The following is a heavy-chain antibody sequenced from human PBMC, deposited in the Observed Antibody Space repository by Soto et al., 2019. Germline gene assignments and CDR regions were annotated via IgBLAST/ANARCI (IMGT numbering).Heavy chain of an antibody. CDR1: GFKFSNYA. J-gene: IGHJ4*02. Sequence: PGGSLRLSCAASGFKFSNYAMSWVRQAPGKGLEWVSLISATGGGTYYADSVKGRFTISRDNSHNTLYLQVHSLTAEDTAVYYCAKDLRAGGNYAFSFAEWGQGAKVTVSS. CDR3: AKDLRAGGNYAFSFAE. D-gene: IGHD1-7*01. CDR2: ISATGGGT. V-gene: IGHV3-23*01.